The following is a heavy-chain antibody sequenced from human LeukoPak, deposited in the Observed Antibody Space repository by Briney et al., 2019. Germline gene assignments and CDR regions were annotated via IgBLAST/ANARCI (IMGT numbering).Heavy chain of an antibody. D-gene: IGHD6-13*01. CDR1: GYTFTSYG. CDR3: ARTNEAGMYSSSWYSYYGMDV. V-gene: IGHV1-18*01. CDR2: ISAYNGNT. J-gene: IGHJ6*02. Sequence: VASVKVSCKASGYTFTSYGISWVRQAPGQALEWMGWISAYNGNTNYAQKLQGRVTMTTDTSTSTAYMELRSLRSDDTAVYYCARTNEAGMYSSSWYSYYGMDVWGQGTTVTVSS.